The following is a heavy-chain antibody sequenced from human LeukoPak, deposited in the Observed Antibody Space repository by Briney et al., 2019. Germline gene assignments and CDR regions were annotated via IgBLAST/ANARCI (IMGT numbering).Heavy chain of an antibody. CDR3: AHSNSYYYGSGSYYYYYYMDV. Sequence: ESGPTLVKPTQTLTLTCTFSGFSLSTSGVGVGWIRQPPGKALEWLALIYWNDDKRYSPSLKSRLTITKDTSKNQVVLTMTNMDPVDTATYYCAHSNSYYYGSGSYYYYYYMDVWGKGTTVTVSS. CDR2: IYWNDDK. CDR1: GFSLSTSGVG. J-gene: IGHJ6*03. D-gene: IGHD3-10*01. V-gene: IGHV2-5*01.